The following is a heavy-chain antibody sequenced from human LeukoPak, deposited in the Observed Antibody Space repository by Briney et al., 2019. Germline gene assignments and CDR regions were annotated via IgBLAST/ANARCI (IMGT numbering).Heavy chain of an antibody. Sequence: SQSLSLTCTVSAGSIASYSWSWIRQPPGKGLEWIGYIYYTGSTNYNPSLKSRVTISVDTSKNQFSLKLSSVTAADTAVYYCARRGYGDYADYWGQGSLVTVSS. V-gene: IGHV4-59*01. CDR2: IYYTGST. D-gene: IGHD4-17*01. CDR3: ARRGYGDYADY. J-gene: IGHJ4*02. CDR1: AGSIASYS.